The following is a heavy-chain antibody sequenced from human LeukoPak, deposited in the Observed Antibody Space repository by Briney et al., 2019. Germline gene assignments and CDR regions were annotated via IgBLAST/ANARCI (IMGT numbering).Heavy chain of an antibody. CDR1: GFTFSTFA. Sequence: GGSLRLSCAASGFTFSTFAMSWVRQAPGKGLEWVSAISVSGRSTYYADSVKGRFTISRDNSRNTISLQMNSLRAEDTAVYHCARVTVLRFSWGGALDVWGKGTTVTVSS. V-gene: IGHV3-23*01. CDR2: ISVSGRST. J-gene: IGHJ6*04. D-gene: IGHD3-3*01. CDR3: ARVTVLRFSWGGALDV.